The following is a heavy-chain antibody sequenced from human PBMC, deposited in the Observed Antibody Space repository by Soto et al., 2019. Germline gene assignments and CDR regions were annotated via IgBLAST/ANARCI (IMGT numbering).Heavy chain of an antibody. Sequence: EVQLVESGGGLVQPGRSLRLSCAASGFTFDAYAMHWVRQAPGKGLEWVPGISWHSGSIGYADSVKGRFTISRDNAKNSLYLQMNSLRAEDTALYYCAKLPPSLEGELLPGDAFDIWGQGTMVTVSS. CDR2: ISWHSGSI. J-gene: IGHJ3*02. V-gene: IGHV3-9*01. CDR1: GFTFDAYA. D-gene: IGHD1-26*01. CDR3: AKLPPSLEGELLPGDAFDI.